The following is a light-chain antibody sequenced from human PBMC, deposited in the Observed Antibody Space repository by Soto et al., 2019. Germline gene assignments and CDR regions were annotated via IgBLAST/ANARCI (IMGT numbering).Light chain of an antibody. CDR1: QSISSY. CDR2: AAS. Sequence: DIQMTQSPSSLSASVGDRVTITCRASQSISSYLNWYQQKPGKAPKLLIYAASSLQSGVPSRFSSSGSGTDFTLTISSPQPEDFATCYCQQSYSTSWTFGQGTKVEIK. CDR3: QQSYSTSWT. J-gene: IGKJ1*01. V-gene: IGKV1-39*01.